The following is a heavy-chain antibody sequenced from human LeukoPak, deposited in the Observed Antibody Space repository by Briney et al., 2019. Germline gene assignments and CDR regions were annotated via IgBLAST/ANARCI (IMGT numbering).Heavy chain of an antibody. V-gene: IGHV4-61*05. CDR2: IYYSGST. CDR1: GGSISSSSYY. Sequence: SETLSLTCTVSGGSISSSSYYWGWIRQPPGKGLEWIGYIYYSGSTNYNPSLKSRVTISVDTSKNQFSLKLSSVTAADTAVYYCARSMNYFDYWGQGTLVTVSS. J-gene: IGHJ4*02. CDR3: ARSMNYFDY.